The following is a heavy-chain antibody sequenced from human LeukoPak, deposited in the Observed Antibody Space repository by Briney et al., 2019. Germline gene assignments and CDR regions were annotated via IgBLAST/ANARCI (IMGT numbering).Heavy chain of an antibody. CDR1: GFTFSNYE. CDR3: ARGGYSSSWYQGFYFDY. J-gene: IGHJ4*02. Sequence: GGSLRLSCAASGFTFSNYEMNWVRQVPGKGLEWVAYIVDSGNNKQYADSVRGRFTISRDNAKNSLYLQMNSLRAEDTAVYYCARGGYSSSWYQGFYFDYWGQGTLVTVSS. V-gene: IGHV3-48*03. CDR2: IVDSGNNK. D-gene: IGHD6-13*01.